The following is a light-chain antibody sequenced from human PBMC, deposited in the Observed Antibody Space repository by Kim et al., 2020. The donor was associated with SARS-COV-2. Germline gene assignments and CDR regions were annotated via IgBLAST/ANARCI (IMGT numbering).Light chain of an antibody. V-gene: IGLV10-54*01. CDR2: RDN. CDR1: SNNVGNQG. J-gene: IGLJ3*02. Sequence: SQTATLTGTGNSNNVGNQGAAWLQQHQGHPPKLLSYRDNDRPSGISERLSASRSGNTASLTISGLQPEDEADYYCSAWDISLNAWVFGGGTQLTVL. CDR3: SAWDISLNAWV.